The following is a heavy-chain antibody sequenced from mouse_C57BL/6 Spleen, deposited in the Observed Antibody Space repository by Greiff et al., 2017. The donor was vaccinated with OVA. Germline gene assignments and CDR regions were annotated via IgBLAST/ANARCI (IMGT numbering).Heavy chain of an antibody. CDR2: IWTGGGT. CDR1: GFSLTSYA. CDR3: ARNSDYGSSYENWYFDV. V-gene: IGHV2-9-1*01. D-gene: IGHD1-1*01. J-gene: IGHJ1*03. Sequence: VQLKESGPGLVAPSQSLSITCTVSGFSLTSYAISWVRQPPGKGLEWLGVIWTGGGTNYNSALKSRLSISKDNSKSQVFLKMNSLQTDDTARYYCARNSDYGSSYENWYFDVWGTGTTVTVSS.